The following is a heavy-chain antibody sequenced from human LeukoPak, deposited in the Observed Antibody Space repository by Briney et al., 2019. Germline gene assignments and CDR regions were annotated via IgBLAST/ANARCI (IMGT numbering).Heavy chain of an antibody. D-gene: IGHD5-12*01. V-gene: IGHV3-21*01. J-gene: IGHJ4*02. CDR2: INPAGTST. Sequence: ETLSLTCTVSGGSISTSSYCWGWIRQTPGKGLEWISSINPAGTSTYYADSVKGRFAISRDAAKNSLYLQMNSLRVEDTALYYCTRDFSGESGYGGYWGPGTLVSVSS. CDR3: TRDFSGESGYGGY. CDR1: GGSISTSSYC.